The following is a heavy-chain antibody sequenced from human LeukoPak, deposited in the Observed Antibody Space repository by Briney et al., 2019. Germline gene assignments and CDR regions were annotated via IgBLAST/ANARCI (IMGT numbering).Heavy chain of an antibody. Sequence: GASVKVSCKASGYTFTSYGISWVRQAPGQGLEWMGWISAYNGNTNYAQKLQGRVTMTTDTSTSTAYTELRSLRSDDTAVYYCARGYRATIFGVVPLVDYWGQGTLVTVFS. CDR1: GYTFTSYG. CDR2: ISAYNGNT. V-gene: IGHV1-18*01. D-gene: IGHD3-3*01. J-gene: IGHJ4*02. CDR3: ARGYRATIFGVVPLVDY.